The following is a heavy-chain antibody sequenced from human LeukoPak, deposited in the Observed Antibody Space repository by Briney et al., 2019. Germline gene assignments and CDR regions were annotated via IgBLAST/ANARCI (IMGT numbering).Heavy chain of an antibody. CDR1: GFTFSSYG. CDR2: IWNDGSNK. Sequence: GGSLRLSCAASGFTFSSYGMHWVRQAPGKGLEWVAVIWNDGSNKYYADSVKGRFTISRDNSKNTLYLQMNSLRAEDTAVYYCARDWGAAAASSIDYWGQGTLVTVSS. V-gene: IGHV3-33*01. J-gene: IGHJ4*02. CDR3: ARDWGAAAASSIDY. D-gene: IGHD6-13*01.